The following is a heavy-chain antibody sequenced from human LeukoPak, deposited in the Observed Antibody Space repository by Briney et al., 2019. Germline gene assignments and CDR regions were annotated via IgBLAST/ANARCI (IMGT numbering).Heavy chain of an antibody. CDR3: ARGKDYYGSGSHNWCDP. V-gene: IGHV1-2*02. CDR1: GYTFTGYH. CDR2: ISPNSGGT. J-gene: IGHJ5*02. D-gene: IGHD3-10*01. Sequence: ASVKVSCTASGYTFTGYHMHWVRQAPGQGLEWMGWISPNSGGTNYAQKFQGRVTMTRDTSINTAYMELSRLRSDDTAVYYCARGKDYYGSGSHNWCDPWGQGTLVTVSS.